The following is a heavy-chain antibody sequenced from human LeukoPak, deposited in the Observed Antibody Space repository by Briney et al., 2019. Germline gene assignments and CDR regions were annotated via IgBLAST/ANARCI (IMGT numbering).Heavy chain of an antibody. J-gene: IGHJ4*02. D-gene: IGHD5-18*01. CDR3: AKSGGYSYVENFDY. CDR1: GFTFSSYA. Sequence: GGSLRLSCAASGFTFSSYAMSWVRQAPGRGLEWVSGLSGSGGATDYAVSVKGRFTMSRDNSKNTLYLQMNSLRAEDTAVYYCAKSGGYSYVENFDYWGQGTLVTVSS. CDR2: LSGSGGAT. V-gene: IGHV3-23*01.